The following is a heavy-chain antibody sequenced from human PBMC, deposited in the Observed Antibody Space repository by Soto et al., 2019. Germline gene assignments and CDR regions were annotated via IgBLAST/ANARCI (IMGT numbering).Heavy chain of an antibody. J-gene: IGHJ4*02. CDR1: GGSFSNFG. CDR3: AREGSCYNF. CDR2: IVPVFGRP. D-gene: IGHD5-12*01. Sequence: GASVKVSCKASGGSFSNFGISWVRQAPGQGLEWMGGIVPVFGRPNYAQRFRGRLTITADESTSTVYMELISLRSDDTAVYYCAREGSCYNFWGQGTQVTVSS. V-gene: IGHV1-69*13.